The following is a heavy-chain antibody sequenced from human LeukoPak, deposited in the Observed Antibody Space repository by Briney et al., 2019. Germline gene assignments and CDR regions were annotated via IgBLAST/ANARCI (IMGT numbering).Heavy chain of an antibody. CDR1: GHTFTGYY. J-gene: IGHJ4*02. Sequence: ASVKVSCKASGHTFTGYYMHWVRQAPGQGLEWMGWINPNSGGTNYAQKFQGRVTMTRDTSISTAYMELSRLRSDDTAVYYCARGEYYYDSSGRGPLGYWGQGTLVTVSS. V-gene: IGHV1-2*02. CDR3: ARGEYYYDSSGRGPLGY. D-gene: IGHD3-22*01. CDR2: INPNSGGT.